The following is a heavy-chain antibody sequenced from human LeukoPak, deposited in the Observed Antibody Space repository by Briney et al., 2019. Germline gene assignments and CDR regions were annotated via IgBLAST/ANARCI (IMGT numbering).Heavy chain of an antibody. CDR2: IRSKAYGGTT. J-gene: IGHJ4*02. CDR3: TRVDDFWSGYGHFGY. D-gene: IGHD3-3*01. CDR1: GFTVTSNS. V-gene: IGHV3-49*04. Sequence: PGGSLRLSCAASGFTVTSNSMNWVRQAPGKGLEWVGFIRSKAYGGTTEYAASVKGRFTISRDDSKSIAYLQMNSLKTEDTAVYYCTRVDDFWSGYGHFGYWGQGTLVTVSS.